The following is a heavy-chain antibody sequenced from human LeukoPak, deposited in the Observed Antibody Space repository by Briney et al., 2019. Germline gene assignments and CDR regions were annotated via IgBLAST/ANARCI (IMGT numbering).Heavy chain of an antibody. V-gene: IGHV1-69*01. Sequence: GASVKIFCKASGGTISSYAISWLRQAPGQGLEWMGGIIPIFGTANYAQKFQGRVTITADESTSTAYMELSSLRSEDTAVYYCARSSSWFARTQHYYGMDVWGKGTTVTVSS. J-gene: IGHJ6*04. D-gene: IGHD6-13*01. CDR3: ARSSSWFARTQHYYGMDV. CDR2: IIPIFGTA. CDR1: GGTISSYA.